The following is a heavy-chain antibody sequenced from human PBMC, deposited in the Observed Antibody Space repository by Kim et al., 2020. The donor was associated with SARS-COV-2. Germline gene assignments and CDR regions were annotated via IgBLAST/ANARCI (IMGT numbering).Heavy chain of an antibody. D-gene: IGHD1-26*01. V-gene: IGHV4-39*01. CDR3: ARSRRGSYYFDS. J-gene: IGHJ4*02. Sequence: SNPTLKSRVTISVDTSKNQFFLNLNSVTAADTAVYYCARSRRGSYYFDSWGQGTLVTVSS.